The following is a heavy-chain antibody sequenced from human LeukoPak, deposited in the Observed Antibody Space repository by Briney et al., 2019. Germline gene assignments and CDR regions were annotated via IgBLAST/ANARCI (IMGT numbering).Heavy chain of an antibody. CDR1: GYTFTRYG. CDR3: ARSGRGTYYYFDY. V-gene: IGHV1-18*01. Sequence: ASVKASCKASGYTFTRYGMSWVRQAPGQGLEWMGWISGSNGNTNYAQKLQGRVTMTTDTSTGTAYMELRSLRSDDTAVYYCARSGRGTYYYFDYWGQGTLVTVSS. CDR2: ISGSNGNT. J-gene: IGHJ4*02. D-gene: IGHD1-26*01.